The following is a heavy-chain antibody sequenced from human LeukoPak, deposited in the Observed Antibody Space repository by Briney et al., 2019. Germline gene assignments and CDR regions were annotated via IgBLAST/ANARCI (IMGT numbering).Heavy chain of an antibody. J-gene: IGHJ3*02. CDR3: ARDESYYYDSSGYYRTDAFDI. CDR2: ISTISGGT. D-gene: IGHD3-22*01. Sequence: ASRKVSCKASGYTFTGYYMHWVRQAPGQGLEWMGWISTISGGTNYAQKFQGRVTMTRDTSISTAYMELSRLRSDDTAVYYCARDESYYYDSSGYYRTDAFDIWGQGTMVTVSS. CDR1: GYTFTGYY. V-gene: IGHV1-2*02.